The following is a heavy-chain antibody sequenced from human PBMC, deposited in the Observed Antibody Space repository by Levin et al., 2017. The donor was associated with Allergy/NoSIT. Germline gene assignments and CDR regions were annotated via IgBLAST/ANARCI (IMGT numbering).Heavy chain of an antibody. D-gene: IGHD2-15*01. V-gene: IGHV4-34*01. J-gene: IGHJ6*02. CDR3: ARGSCSGGSCYYYYYYYGMDV. CDR2: INHSGST. CDR1: GGSFSGYY. Sequence: SQTLSLTCAVYGGSFSGYYWSWIRQPPGKGLEWIGEINHSGSTNYNPSLKSRVTISVDTSKNQFSLKLSSVTAADTAVYYCARGSCSGGSCYYYYYYYGMDVWGQGTTVTVSS.